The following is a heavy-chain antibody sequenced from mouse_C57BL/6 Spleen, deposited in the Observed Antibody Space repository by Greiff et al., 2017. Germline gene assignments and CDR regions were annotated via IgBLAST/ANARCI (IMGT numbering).Heavy chain of an antibody. J-gene: IGHJ4*01. Sequence: QVQLKQPGAELVKPGASVKVSCKASGYTFTSYWMHWVKQRPGQGLEWIGRIHPSDSDTNYNQKFKGKATLTVDKSSSIAYMQLSSLTSEDSAVYYCAIQTAQATWEDYWGQGTSVTVSS. CDR3: AIQTAQATWEDY. D-gene: IGHD3-2*02. CDR1: GYTFTSYW. CDR2: IHPSDSDT. V-gene: IGHV1-74*01.